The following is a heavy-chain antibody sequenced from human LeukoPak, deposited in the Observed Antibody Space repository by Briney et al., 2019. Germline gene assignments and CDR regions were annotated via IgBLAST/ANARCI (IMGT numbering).Heavy chain of an antibody. CDR3: ARPSRGRGPIDYYYYYMDV. J-gene: IGHJ6*03. Sequence: ASVKVSCKASGYTFTSYGISWVRQAPGQGLEWMGWISAYNGNTNYAQKLQGRVTMTTDTSTSTAYTELRSLRSDDTAVYYCARPSRGRGPIDYYYYYMDVWGKGTTVTVSS. V-gene: IGHV1-18*01. D-gene: IGHD2-15*01. CDR2: ISAYNGNT. CDR1: GYTFTSYG.